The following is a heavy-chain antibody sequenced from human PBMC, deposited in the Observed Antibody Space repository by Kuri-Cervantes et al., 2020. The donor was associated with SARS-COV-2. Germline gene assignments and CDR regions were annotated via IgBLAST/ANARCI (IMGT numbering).Heavy chain of an antibody. D-gene: IGHD2-15*01. J-gene: IGHJ4*02. CDR3: VVGFFSSRKWDY. CDR2: INPSGSGT. CDR1: GYTFSDHY. V-gene: IGHV1-46*01. Sequence: ASVNVSCKAFGYTFSDHYMYWVRQAPGQGLEWMGIINPSGSGTRYPQRFQGRVSMTRDTSTSTVYMELSSLTSEDTAVYYCVVGFFSSRKWDYWGQGTLVTVSS.